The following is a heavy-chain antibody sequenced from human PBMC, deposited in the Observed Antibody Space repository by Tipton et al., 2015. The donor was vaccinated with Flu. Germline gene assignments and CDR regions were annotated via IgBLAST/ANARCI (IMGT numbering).Heavy chain of an antibody. CDR1: GFTFSIYG. J-gene: IGHJ1*01. CDR2: IRYDGSNK. Sequence: QLVQSGGGVVQPGGSLRLSCAASGFTFSIYGMHWVRQAPGKGLEWVAFIRYDGSNKYYADSVEGRFIISRDNSKNTLYLQMSSLRAEDTAVYYCAKVHGDYFQYLRHWGQGTLVTVSS. D-gene: IGHD4-17*01. V-gene: IGHV3-30*02. CDR3: AKVHGDYFQYLRH.